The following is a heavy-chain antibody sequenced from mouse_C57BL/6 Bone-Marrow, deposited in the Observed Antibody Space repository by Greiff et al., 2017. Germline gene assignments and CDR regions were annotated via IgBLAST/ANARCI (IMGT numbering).Heavy chain of an antibody. CDR1: GYTFTSYW. V-gene: IGHV1-64*01. CDR2: IHPNSGST. J-gene: IGHJ1*03. CDR3: ARGGYGSSYPHYWYFDV. Sequence: VKLQEPGAELVKPGASVKLSCKASGYTFTSYWMHWVKQRPGQGLEWIGMIHPNSGSTNYNEKFKSKATLTVDKSSSTAYMQLSSLTSEDSAVYCCARGGYGSSYPHYWYFDVWGTGTTVTVSS. D-gene: IGHD1-1*01.